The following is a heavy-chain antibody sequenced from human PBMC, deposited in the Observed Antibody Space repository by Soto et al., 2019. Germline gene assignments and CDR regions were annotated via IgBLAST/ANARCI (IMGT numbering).Heavy chain of an antibody. CDR3: ARGLRYQLLWPKSCFDI. J-gene: IGHJ3*02. Sequence: RGSLVLSCASSDFTFSIYGMHWVRQAPGKGLEWVAVIWYDGSNKYYADSVKGRFTISRDNSKNTLYLQMNSLRAEDTAVYYCARGLRYQLLWPKSCFDIWGQGTLVTVSS. V-gene: IGHV3-33*01. D-gene: IGHD2-2*01. CDR1: DFTFSIYG. CDR2: IWYDGSNK.